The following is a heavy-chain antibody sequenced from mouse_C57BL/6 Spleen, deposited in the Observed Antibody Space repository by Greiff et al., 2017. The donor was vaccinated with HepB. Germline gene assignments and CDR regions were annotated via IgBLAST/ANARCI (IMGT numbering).Heavy chain of an antibody. CDR1: GYAFSSYW. J-gene: IGHJ2*01. V-gene: IGHV1-80*01. D-gene: IGHD2-2*01. CDR2: IYPGDGDT. CDR3: ARSAMVTTYYFDY. Sequence: QVQLKESGAELVKPGASVKISCKASGYAFSSYWMNWVKQRPGKGLEWIGQIYPGDGDTNYNGKFKGKATLTADKSSSTAYMQLSSLTSEDSAVYFCARSAMVTTYYFDYWGQGTTLTVSS.